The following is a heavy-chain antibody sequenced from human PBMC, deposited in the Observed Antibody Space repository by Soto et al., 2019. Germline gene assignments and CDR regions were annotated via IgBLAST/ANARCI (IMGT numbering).Heavy chain of an antibody. CDR1: GGSISSGGYY. Sequence: PSETLSLTCTVSGGSISSGGYYWSWIRQHPGKGLEWIGYIYYSGSTYYNPSLKSRVTISVDTSKNQFSLKLSSVTAADTAVYCCARWGYYDSSVGAFDIWGQGTMVTVSS. J-gene: IGHJ3*02. CDR3: ARWGYYDSSVGAFDI. CDR2: IYYSGST. D-gene: IGHD3-22*01. V-gene: IGHV4-31*03.